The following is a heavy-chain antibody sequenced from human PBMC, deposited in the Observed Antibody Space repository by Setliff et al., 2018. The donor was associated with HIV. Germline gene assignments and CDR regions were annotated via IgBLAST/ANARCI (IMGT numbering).Heavy chain of an antibody. J-gene: IGHJ6*03. CDR1: GGTFSSYA. CDR3: SKVSEHRTSSGSFYYYMDV. V-gene: IGHV1-69*10. CDR2: IIPILGIA. D-gene: IGHD6-6*01. Sequence: SVKVSCKVSGGTFSSYAISWVRQAPGQGLEWMGGIIPILGIANYAQKFQGRVTITADDSTSTVYMEVRSLRSADTAVYYCSKVSEHRTSSGSFYYYMDVWGEGTTGTVSS.